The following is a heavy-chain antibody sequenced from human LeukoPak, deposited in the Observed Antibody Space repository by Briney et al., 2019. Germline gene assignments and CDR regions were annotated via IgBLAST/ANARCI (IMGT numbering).Heavy chain of an antibody. CDR1: GFTFSSYA. V-gene: IGHV3-23*01. D-gene: IGHD3-22*01. Sequence: GGSLRLSCAASGFTFSSYAMSWVRQAPGKGLEWVSAISGSGGSTYYADSVKGRFTISRDNSKNTLYLQMNSLRAEDTAVYYCAKWGSYYYDSSGYHYFDYWGQGTLVTVSS. CDR3: AKWGSYYYDSSGYHYFDY. CDR2: ISGSGGST. J-gene: IGHJ4*02.